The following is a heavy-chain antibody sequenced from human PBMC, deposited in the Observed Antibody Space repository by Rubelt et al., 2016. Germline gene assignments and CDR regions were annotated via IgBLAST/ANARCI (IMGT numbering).Heavy chain of an antibody. J-gene: IGHJ4*02. CDR3: ARGNSGYDYGLDY. D-gene: IGHD5-12*01. CDR2: INPNSGGT. V-gene: IGHV1-2*02. Sequence: QVQLVQSGAEVKKPGASVKVSCKASGYTFTGYYMHWVRQAPGQGLEWMGWINPNSGGTNYAQKFQGRVTMTRDTSVSTTYMELSRLTSDDTAVYYCARGNSGYDYGLDYWGQGTLVTVSS. CDR1: GYTFTGYY.